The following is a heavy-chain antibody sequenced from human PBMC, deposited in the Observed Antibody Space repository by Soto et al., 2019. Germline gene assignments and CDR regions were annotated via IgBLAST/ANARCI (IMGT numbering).Heavy chain of an antibody. V-gene: IGHV3-9*02. CDR1: GFTADDYA. Sequence: GGSLRLSCVASGFTADDYAMHWVRQAPGKGLEWVSGISSNSDTIDYADSVKGRFTISRDNSKNTLYLQMNSLRAEDTAVYYCAKGGGGIAAAGPPLWGQGTLVTVSS. CDR2: ISSNSDTI. D-gene: IGHD6-13*01. J-gene: IGHJ4*02. CDR3: AKGGGGIAAAGPPL.